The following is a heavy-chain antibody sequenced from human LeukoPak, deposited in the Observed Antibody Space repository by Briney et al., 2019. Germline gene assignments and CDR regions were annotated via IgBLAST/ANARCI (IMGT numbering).Heavy chain of an antibody. Sequence: PGGSLRLSCAASGFTFSSYAMRWVRQAPGKGLEWVSAISGSGGSTYYADSVKGGFTISRDNSKNTLYLQMNSLRAEDTAVYYCAKEEKEGKYFDYWGQGTLVTVSS. CDR2: ISGSGGST. CDR1: GFTFSSYA. J-gene: IGHJ4*02. D-gene: IGHD4-23*01. V-gene: IGHV3-23*01. CDR3: AKEEKEGKYFDY.